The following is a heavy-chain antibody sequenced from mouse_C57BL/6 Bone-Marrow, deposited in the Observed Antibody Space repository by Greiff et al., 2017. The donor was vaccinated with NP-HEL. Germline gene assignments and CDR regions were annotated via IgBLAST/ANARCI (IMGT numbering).Heavy chain of an antibody. CDR1: GYTFTSYG. V-gene: IGHV1-81*01. CDR3: ASPSSPVDAMDY. D-gene: IGHD2-10*02. J-gene: IGHJ4*01. CDR2: IYPRSGNT. Sequence: VKLMESGAELARPGASVKLSCKASGYTFTSYGISWVKQRTGQGLEWIGEIYPRSGNTYYNEKFKGKATLTADKSSSTAYMELRSLTSEDSAVYFCASPSSPVDAMDYWGQGTSVTVSS.